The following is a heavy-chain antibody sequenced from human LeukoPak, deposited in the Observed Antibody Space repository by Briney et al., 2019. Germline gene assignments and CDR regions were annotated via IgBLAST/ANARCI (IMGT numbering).Heavy chain of an antibody. CDR1: GFTFSSYA. CDR3: AKPEGGSYYYY. Sequence: GGSLRLSCAASGFTFSSYAMSWVRQAPGKGLEWVSSFSISGDSTYYADSVKGRFTISRDNFKNMLFLQMNSLRAEDTAVYYCAKPEGGSYYYYWGQGTLVTVSS. V-gene: IGHV3-23*01. D-gene: IGHD1-26*01. J-gene: IGHJ4*02. CDR2: FSISGDST.